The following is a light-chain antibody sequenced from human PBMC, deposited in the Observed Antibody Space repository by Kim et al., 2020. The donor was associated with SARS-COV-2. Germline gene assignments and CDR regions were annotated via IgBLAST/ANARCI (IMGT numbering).Light chain of an antibody. J-gene: IGKJ1*01. CDR3: QQTSSAPRT. V-gene: IGKV1-39*01. CDR2: TAS. CDR1: QDISRY. Sequence: DIQMTQSPSSLSASVGDRVTITCRASQDISRYLNWYQQKPGKAPKLLIYTASSLQSGVPSRFTGSGSETDFTLTITSLQPEDCATYYCQQTSSAPRTFGQGNKVDIK.